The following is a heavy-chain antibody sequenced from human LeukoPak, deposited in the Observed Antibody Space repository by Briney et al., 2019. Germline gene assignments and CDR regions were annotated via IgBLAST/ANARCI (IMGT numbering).Heavy chain of an antibody. CDR2: ISSSSSYI. CDR1: GFTFSSYS. V-gene: IGHV3-21*01. J-gene: IGHJ4*02. CDR3: ARSRGAFTPAATDY. Sequence: GGSLRLSCAASGFTFSSYSMNWVRQAPGKGLEWVSSISSSSSYIYYADSVKGRFTISRDNAKNSLYLQMNSLRAEDTAVYYCARSRGAFTPAATDYWGQGTLVTVSS. D-gene: IGHD3-10*01.